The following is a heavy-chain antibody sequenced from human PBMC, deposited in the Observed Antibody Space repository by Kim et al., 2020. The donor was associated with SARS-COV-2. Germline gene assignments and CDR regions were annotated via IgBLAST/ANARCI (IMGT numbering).Heavy chain of an antibody. D-gene: IGHD2-2*01. CDR3: ARRRVGYQQRHNYYFDY. J-gene: IGHJ4*02. V-gene: IGHV5-51*01. Sequence: FQGQVTISADKSISTAYLQWSSLKASDTAMYYCARRRVGYQQRHNYYFDYWGQGTLVTVSS.